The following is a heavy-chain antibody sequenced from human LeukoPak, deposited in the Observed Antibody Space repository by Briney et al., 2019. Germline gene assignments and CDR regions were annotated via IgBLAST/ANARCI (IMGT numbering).Heavy chain of an antibody. CDR2: ISSSSNYI. V-gene: IGHV3-21*01. CDR1: GFTFNNYN. Sequence: GGSLRLSCAASGFTFNNYNMNWVRQAPGKGLEWVSSISSSSNYIYYADSVKGRFTISRDNAKNSLYLQMNSLRAEDTAVYYCARESAAFDIWGQGTMVTVSS. CDR3: ARESAAFDI. J-gene: IGHJ3*02.